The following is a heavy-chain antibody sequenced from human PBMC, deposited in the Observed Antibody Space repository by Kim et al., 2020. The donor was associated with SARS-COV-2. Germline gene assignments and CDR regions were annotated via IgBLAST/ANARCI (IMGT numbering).Heavy chain of an antibody. D-gene: IGHD4-17*01. Sequence: GGSLRLSCAASGFTFSSYGMHWVRQAPGKGLEWVAVISYDGSNKYYADSVKGRFTISRDNSKNTLYLQMNSLRAEDTAVYYCAKGGIDYGDYMGVDYWGQGTLVTVSS. CDR3: AKGGIDYGDYMGVDY. V-gene: IGHV3-30*18. CDR2: ISYDGSNK. CDR1: GFTFSSYG. J-gene: IGHJ4*02.